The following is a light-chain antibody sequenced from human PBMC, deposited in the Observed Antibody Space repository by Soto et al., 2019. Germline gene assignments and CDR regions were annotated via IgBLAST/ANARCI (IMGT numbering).Light chain of an antibody. CDR2: DAS. V-gene: IGKV1-5*01. CDR3: QQYNTCWT. J-gene: IGKJ1*01. Sequence: DIQMTQSPSTLSASVGDRVTITCRASQSIRNWLAWYQQQPGKAPKLLIYDASSLESGVPSRFSGRGSGTEFALAISVLQSDDFATYYCQQYNTCWTLGQGTKVDIK. CDR1: QSIRNW.